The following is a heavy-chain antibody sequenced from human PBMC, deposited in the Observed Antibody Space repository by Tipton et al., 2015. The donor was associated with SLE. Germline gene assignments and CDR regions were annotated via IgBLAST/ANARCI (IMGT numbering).Heavy chain of an antibody. CDR2: IYNGGST. CDR3: ARKVRSGAFDI. J-gene: IGHJ3*02. CDR1: GFSVRSNH. V-gene: IGHV3-53*01. Sequence: SLRLSCAASGFSVRSNHMSWVRQAPGKGLEWVSVIYNGGSTSDADSVKGRFTISRDNSKNTLYLQMNSLRAEDTAVYYCARKVRSGAFDIWGQGTMVTVSS.